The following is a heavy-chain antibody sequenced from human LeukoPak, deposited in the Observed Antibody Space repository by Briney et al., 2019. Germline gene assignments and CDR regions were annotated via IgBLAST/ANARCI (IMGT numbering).Heavy chain of an antibody. D-gene: IGHD2-2*01. Sequence: GGSLRLSCGASGFTFSSYGMHWVRQAPGKGPEWVAFIRSDGSNKYYADSVKGRFAISRDDSKNTLYLQMNSLRVEDTAVYYCAKAYCASTICYGGGKIDYWGQGTLVTVSS. CDR3: AKAYCASTICYGGGKIDY. J-gene: IGHJ4*02. CDR2: IRSDGSNK. V-gene: IGHV3-30*02. CDR1: GFTFSSYG.